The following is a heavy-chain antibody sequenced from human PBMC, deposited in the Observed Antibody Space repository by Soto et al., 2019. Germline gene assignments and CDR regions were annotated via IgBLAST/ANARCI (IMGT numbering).Heavy chain of an antibody. J-gene: IGHJ4*02. V-gene: IGHV3-11*05. CDR3: ARSGDNYNVLDY. CDR1: GFTFSDHY. D-gene: IGHD3-10*02. CDR2: SSNSGTFT. Sequence: QVHLVESEGGVVLPGRSLRLSCADSGFTFSDHYMSWIRQAPGKGLEWVSFSSNSGTFTKYADSVKGRFTISRDNAKHSLYLQINNLRGEDTAIYFCARSGDNYNVLDYWGPGTPVTVSS.